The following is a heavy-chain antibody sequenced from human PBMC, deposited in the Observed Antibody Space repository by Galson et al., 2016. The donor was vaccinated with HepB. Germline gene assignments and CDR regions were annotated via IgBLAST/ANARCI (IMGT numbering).Heavy chain of an antibody. CDR3: ARFPFSGYDGANWIDP. CDR2: IYTSGNT. Sequence: TLSLTCSVSDGSIRSGNYYWSWIRQPAGKGLQWIGRIYTSGNTNYHPSLRSRVTISVDTSKNQFSLKLNSVTAADTAVYYCARFPFSGYDGANWIDPWGQGALVTVSS. V-gene: IGHV4-61*02. J-gene: IGHJ5*02. CDR1: DGSIRSGNYY. D-gene: IGHD5-12*01.